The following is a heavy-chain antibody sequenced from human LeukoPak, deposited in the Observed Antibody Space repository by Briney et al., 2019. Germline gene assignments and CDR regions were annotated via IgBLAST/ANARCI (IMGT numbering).Heavy chain of an antibody. CDR1: GYTFTGYY. CDR2: INPNSGGT. J-gene: IGHJ4*02. Sequence: AASAKVSCKASGYTFTGYYMHWVRQAPGQGLEWMGRINPNSGGTNYAQKFQGRVTMTRDTSISTAYMELSRLRSDDTAVYYCARGVGATRERTFDYWGQGTLVTVSS. V-gene: IGHV1-2*06. D-gene: IGHD1-26*01. CDR3: ARGVGATRERTFDY.